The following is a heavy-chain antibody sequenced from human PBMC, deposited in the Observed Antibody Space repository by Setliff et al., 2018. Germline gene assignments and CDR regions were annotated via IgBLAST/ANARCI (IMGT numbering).Heavy chain of an antibody. V-gene: IGHV1-46*01. CDR3: ARDGISWLMWFDP. CDR2: VNPSGGHP. Sequence: ASVKVSCKSSGYTFINFHLHWVRLAPGQGLQWMGMVNPSGGHPVYAQKFQGRVTMTRDTSISTAYMELSSLRSDDTAVYYCARDGISWLMWFDPWGQGTLVTVSS. J-gene: IGHJ5*02. D-gene: IGHD3-16*01. CDR1: GYTFINFH.